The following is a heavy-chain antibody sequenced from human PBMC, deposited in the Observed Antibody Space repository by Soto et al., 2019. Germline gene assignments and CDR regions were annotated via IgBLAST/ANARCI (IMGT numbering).Heavy chain of an antibody. V-gene: IGHV3-23*01. D-gene: IGHD4-4*01. J-gene: IGHJ4*02. CDR1: GFTFASYA. Sequence: LRLSCATSGFTFASYAMTWVRQAPGKGLEWVSSITTGGINTHYADFVRGRFTISRDNSKNTVYLEMKTLSAEDTAVYYCGKVMTDYSKAVGDDWGQGTLVTVSS. CDR3: GKVMTDYSKAVGDD. CDR2: ITTGGINT.